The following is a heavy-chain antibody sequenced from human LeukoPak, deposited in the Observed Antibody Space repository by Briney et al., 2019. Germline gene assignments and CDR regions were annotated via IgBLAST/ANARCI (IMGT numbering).Heavy chain of an antibody. CDR1: GYTFSSYG. CDR2: ISAYNGNT. J-gene: IGHJ4*02. D-gene: IGHD1-26*01. V-gene: IGHV1-18*01. Sequence: ASVKVSCKASGYTFSSYGISWVRQAPGQGLEWMGWISAYNGNTNYAQKLQGRVTMTTDTSTSTAYMEVRSVRSDDTAVYYCARSPVVGAHSPHFDYWGQGTLVTVSS. CDR3: ARSPVVGAHSPHFDY.